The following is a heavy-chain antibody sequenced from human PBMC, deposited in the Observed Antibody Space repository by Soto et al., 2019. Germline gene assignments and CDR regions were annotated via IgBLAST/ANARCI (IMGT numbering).Heavy chain of an antibody. CDR2: INWNGGST. V-gene: IGHV3-20*04. D-gene: IGHD5-18*01. Sequence: GGSLRLSCAASGFTFDDYGMSWVRQAPGKGLEWVSGINWNGGSTGYADSVKGRFTISRDNAKNSLYLQMNSLRAEDTALYYCARAGDKGYLYYFDYWGQGTLVTVSS. J-gene: IGHJ4*02. CDR1: GFTFDDYG. CDR3: ARAGDKGYLYYFDY.